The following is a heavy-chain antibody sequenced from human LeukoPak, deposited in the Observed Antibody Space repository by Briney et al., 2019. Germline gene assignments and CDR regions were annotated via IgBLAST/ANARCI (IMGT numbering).Heavy chain of an antibody. Sequence: GESLNIPCQGSGYSFTSYWIGWVRQLPGKGLEWMGIIYPGDSDTRYSPSFQGQVTISADKSITTAYLQWSSLKASDTAMYYSARPFDYWGQGTLVTVSS. CDR2: IYPGDSDT. CDR1: GYSFTSYW. V-gene: IGHV5-51*01. J-gene: IGHJ4*02. CDR3: ARPFDY.